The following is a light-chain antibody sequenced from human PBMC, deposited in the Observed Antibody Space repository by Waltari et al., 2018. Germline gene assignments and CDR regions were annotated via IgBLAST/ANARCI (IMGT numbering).Light chain of an antibody. CDR3: MQGLQTPYT. Sequence: DIVMTQSPLSLAVTPGEPASISCRSSQSLLHSEGYTFFDWYLQKPGQSPQLRGYWGSSRASGVPDRFSGSGSGTDFTLKIRRVEAEDVGVYYCMQGLQTPYTFGQGTKLEIK. J-gene: IGKJ2*01. V-gene: IGKV2-28*01. CDR1: QSLLHSEGYTF. CDR2: WGS.